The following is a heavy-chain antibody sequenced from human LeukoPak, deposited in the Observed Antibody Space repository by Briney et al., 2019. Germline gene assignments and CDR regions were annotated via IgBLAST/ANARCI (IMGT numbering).Heavy chain of an antibody. Sequence: SETLSLTCAVSGYSISSGYYWGWIRQPPGKGLEWIGRIYHSGSTYYNPSLKSRVTISVDTSKIQFSLKLSSVTAADTAVYYCARVGYSGYEPYDYWGQGTLVTVSS. V-gene: IGHV4-38-2*01. CDR2: IYHSGST. CDR3: ARVGYSGYEPYDY. D-gene: IGHD5-12*01. J-gene: IGHJ4*02. CDR1: GYSISSGYY.